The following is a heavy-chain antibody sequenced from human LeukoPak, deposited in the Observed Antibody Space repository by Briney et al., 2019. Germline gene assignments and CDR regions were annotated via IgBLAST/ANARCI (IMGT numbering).Heavy chain of an antibody. CDR2: IYSSGST. V-gene: IGHV4-4*07. Sequence: SETLSLTCTVSGGSIYAYYWNWVRQPAGKGLEWIGRIYSSGSTNYNPSLRSRVTMSVDTSKNQFSLNLTSVTAADTAVYYCARMYRDHPTLRAGPFDFWGQGTLVTVSS. J-gene: IGHJ4*02. CDR1: GGSIYAYY. CDR3: ARMYRDHPTLRAGPFDF. D-gene: IGHD1-26*01.